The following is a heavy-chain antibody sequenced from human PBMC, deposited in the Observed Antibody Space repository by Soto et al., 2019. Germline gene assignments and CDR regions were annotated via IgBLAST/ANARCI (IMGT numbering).Heavy chain of an antibody. CDR2: INHSGST. V-gene: IGHV4-34*01. D-gene: IGHD3-9*01. J-gene: IGHJ6*02. CDR3: ARDYDILTGYYGYYYYGMDV. CDR1: GGSFSGYY. Sequence: PSETLSLTCAVYGGSFSGYYWSWIRQPPGKGLEWIGEINHSGSTNYNPSLKSRVTISVDTSKNQFSLKLSSVTAADTAVYYCARDYDILTGYYGYYYYGMDVWGQGTTVTVSS.